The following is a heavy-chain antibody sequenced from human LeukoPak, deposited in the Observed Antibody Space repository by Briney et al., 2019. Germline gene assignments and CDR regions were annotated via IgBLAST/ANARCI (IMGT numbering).Heavy chain of an antibody. CDR2: ITSSNDI. J-gene: IGHJ4*02. V-gene: IGHV3-21*01. CDR1: GFTFSSYS. D-gene: IGHD6-13*01. Sequence: GGSLRLSCAASGFTFSSYSMNWVRQAPGKGLEWVSSITSSNDIYYADSVKGRFTISRDNAKNSLYLQMKSLRAEDTAVYYCAAHSSDYWGQGTLVAVSS. CDR3: AAHSSDY.